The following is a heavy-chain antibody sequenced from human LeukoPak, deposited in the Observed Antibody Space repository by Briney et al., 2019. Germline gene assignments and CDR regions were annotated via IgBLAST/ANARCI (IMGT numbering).Heavy chain of an antibody. CDR1: GYSISSGYY. Sequence: PSETLSLTCTVSGYSISSGYYWGWIRQPPGKGLEWIGSIYHSGSTYYNPSLKSRVTISVDTSKNQFSLKLSSVTAADTAVYYCARDYYYDSSGYHDFDYWGQGTLVTVSS. CDR2: IYHSGST. CDR3: ARDYYYDSSGYHDFDY. V-gene: IGHV4-38-2*02. D-gene: IGHD3-22*01. J-gene: IGHJ4*02.